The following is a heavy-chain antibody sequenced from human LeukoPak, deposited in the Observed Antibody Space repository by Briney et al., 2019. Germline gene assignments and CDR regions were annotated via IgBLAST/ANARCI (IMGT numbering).Heavy chain of an antibody. CDR1: GFTFSNCW. Sequence: GGSLRLSCAASGFTFSNCWMSWVRQAPGKGLEWVANIKQDESEKYYVDSVKGRFTISRDNAKNSLYLQMNSLRAEDTAVYYCAKDKSEGPTKLDYWGQGILVTVSS. CDR3: AKDKSEGPTKLDY. J-gene: IGHJ4*02. CDR2: IKQDESEK. V-gene: IGHV3-7*01. D-gene: IGHD1/OR15-1a*01.